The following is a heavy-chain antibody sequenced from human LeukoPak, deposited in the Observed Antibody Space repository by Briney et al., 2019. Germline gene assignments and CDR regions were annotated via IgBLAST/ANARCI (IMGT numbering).Heavy chain of an antibody. CDR2: ISFDGSNK. Sequence: GGSLRLSCAASRYTFSSYGIRWVRQAPGKGLEWVAVISFDGSNKFYADSVKGRFTISRDNSKNTLFLQMNSLREEDTAVYYCVKDRITWLVRGYFPNWGQGTLVTVSS. D-gene: IGHD6-19*01. CDR3: VKDRITWLVRGYFPN. V-gene: IGHV3-30*18. J-gene: IGHJ4*02. CDR1: RYTFSSYG.